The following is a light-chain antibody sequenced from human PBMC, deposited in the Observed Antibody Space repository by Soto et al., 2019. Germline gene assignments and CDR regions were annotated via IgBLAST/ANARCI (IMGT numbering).Light chain of an antibody. CDR2: GAS. J-gene: IGKJ5*01. CDR1: QSVSSN. V-gene: IGKV3-15*01. Sequence: EIVMTQSPVTLSVSPGQRATLSCRASQSVSSNVAWYQQKPGQAPRLLFYGASTRATGIPARFSGGGSGTEFTLTVSSLQSEDFALYYCQQYNNWPHTFGQGTRLEIK. CDR3: QQYNNWPHT.